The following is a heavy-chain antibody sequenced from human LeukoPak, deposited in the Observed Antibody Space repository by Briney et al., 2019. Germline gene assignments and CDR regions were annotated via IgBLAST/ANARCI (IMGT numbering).Heavy chain of an antibody. CDR1: GFTFSSYA. J-gene: IGHJ4*02. CDR2: ISGSGGST. V-gene: IGHV3-23*01. D-gene: IGHD3-22*01. Sequence: PGGSLRLSFAASGFTFSSYAMSWVRQAPGKGLEWGSAISGSGGSTYYADSVKGRFTISRDNSKNTLYLQMNSLRAEDTAVYYCAKDYYDSSSTYYFDYWGQGTPVTVSS. CDR3: AKDYYDSSSTYYFDY.